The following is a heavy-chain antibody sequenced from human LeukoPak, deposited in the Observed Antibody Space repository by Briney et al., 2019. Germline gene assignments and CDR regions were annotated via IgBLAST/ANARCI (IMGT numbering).Heavy chain of an antibody. V-gene: IGHV1-18*01. CDR2: ISAYNGNT. J-gene: IGHJ3*02. D-gene: IGHD2-2*01. CDR1: GYTFTSYG. Sequence: ASVTVSCTASGYTFTSYGISWVRQAPGQGLEWMGWISAYNGNTNYAQKLQGRVTMTTDTSTSTAYMELRSLRSDDTAVYYCARDIIRYCSSTSCYPGAFDIWGQGTMVTVSS. CDR3: ARDIIRYCSSTSCYPGAFDI.